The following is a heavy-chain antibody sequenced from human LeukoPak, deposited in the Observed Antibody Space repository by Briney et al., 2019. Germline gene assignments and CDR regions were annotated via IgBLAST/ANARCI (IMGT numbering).Heavy chain of an antibody. D-gene: IGHD1-26*01. CDR3: ARHGPIGPKRGYFDY. J-gene: IGHJ4*02. V-gene: IGHV4-4*07. Sequence: PSETLSLTCTVSGGSISSYYWSWIRQPAGKGLEWIGRIYTSGSTNYNPSLKSRVTMSVDTSKNQFSLKLSSVTAADTAVYFCARHGPIGPKRGYFDYWGQGTLVTVSS. CDR2: IYTSGST. CDR1: GGSISSYY.